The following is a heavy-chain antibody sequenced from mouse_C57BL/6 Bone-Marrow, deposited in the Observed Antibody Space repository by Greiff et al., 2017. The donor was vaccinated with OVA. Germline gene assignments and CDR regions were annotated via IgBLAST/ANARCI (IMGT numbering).Heavy chain of an antibody. V-gene: IGHV2-5*01. D-gene: IGHD2-2*01. CDR1: GFSLTSYG. CDR2: IWRGGST. J-gene: IGHJ3*01. CDR3: AIYYGYPWFAY. Sequence: VQLQQSGPGLVQPSQSLSITCTVSGFSLTSYGVHWVRQSPGKGLEWLGVIWRGGSTDYNAAFMSRLGITKDNSKSQVFFKMISLQADDTAIYYCAIYYGYPWFAYWGQGTLVTVSA.